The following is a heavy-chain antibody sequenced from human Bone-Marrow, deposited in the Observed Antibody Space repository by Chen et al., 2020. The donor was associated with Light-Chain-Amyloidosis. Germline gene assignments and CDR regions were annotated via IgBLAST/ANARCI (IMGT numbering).Heavy chain of an antibody. Sequence: QVQLVQSGNEVKKPGASVKVSCKASGYTFTGYHIHWVRQAPGQGLEWMGWINPNSGGTNYAQKFQDRVTMTRDRSISTAYMEVSRLRADDTAVYYCARVMTEAVFGVVAAGMDVWGQGTTVTVSS. J-gene: IGHJ6*02. CDR2: INPNSGGT. D-gene: IGHD3-3*01. V-gene: IGHV1-2*02. CDR3: ARVMTEAVFGVVAAGMDV. CDR1: GYTFTGYH.